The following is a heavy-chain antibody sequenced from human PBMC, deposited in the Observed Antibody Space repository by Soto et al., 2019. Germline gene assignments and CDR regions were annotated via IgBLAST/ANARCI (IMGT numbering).Heavy chain of an antibody. D-gene: IGHD6-6*01. CDR3: ATQAPYSSSPYYYYYLDV. J-gene: IGHJ6*03. CDR1: GGSFSGYY. Sequence: PSETLSLTCAVYGGSFSGYYWSWIRQSPGKGLEWIGEINHTGSTNYNPSLKSRATISVDTSKNQFSLKLNSVTAAVTAVYYCATQAPYSSSPYYYYYLDVWGKGTTVTVSS. CDR2: INHTGST. V-gene: IGHV4-34*01.